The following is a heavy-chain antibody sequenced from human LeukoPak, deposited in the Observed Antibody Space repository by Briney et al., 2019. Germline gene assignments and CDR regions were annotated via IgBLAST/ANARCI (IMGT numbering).Heavy chain of an antibody. J-gene: IGHJ3*02. V-gene: IGHV3-30-3*01. CDR1: GFTFSSYA. CDR2: ISHDGSNK. Sequence: PGRSLRLSCAASGFTFSSYAMHWVRQAPGKGLEWVAVISHDGSNKYYADSVKGRFTISRDNSKNTLYLQMNSLRAEDTAVYYCARESGVEWERRDAFDIWGQGTMVTVSS. CDR3: ARESGVEWERRDAFDI. D-gene: IGHD1-26*01.